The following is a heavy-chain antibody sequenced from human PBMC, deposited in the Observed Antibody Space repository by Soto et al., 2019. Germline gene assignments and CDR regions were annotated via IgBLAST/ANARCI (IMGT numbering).Heavy chain of an antibody. CDR3: VKGGWLDY. D-gene: IGHD2-15*01. V-gene: IGHV3-23*01. CDR2: IRPSGDKT. Sequence: EVQLLESGGGLVQPGGSLRLSCAASGFPFSAYEMTWVRQAPGKGLEWVSVIRPSGDKTYYADSVKGRFTISRDNSKNTLFLRVNSLRAEDTALYYCVKGGWLDYWGQGTVVTVSS. CDR1: GFPFSAYE. J-gene: IGHJ4*02.